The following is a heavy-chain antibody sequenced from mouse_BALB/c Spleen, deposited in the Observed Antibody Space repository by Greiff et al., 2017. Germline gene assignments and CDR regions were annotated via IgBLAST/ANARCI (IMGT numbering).Heavy chain of an antibody. Sequence: VQVVESGPGLVQPSQSLSITCTVSGFSLTSYGVHWVRQSPGKGLEWLGVIWSGGSTDYNAAFISRLSISKDNSKSQVFFKMNSLQANDTAIYYCARNYYGLPYAMDYWGQGTSVTVSS. V-gene: IGHV2-2*02. CDR1: GFSLTSYG. J-gene: IGHJ4*01. CDR2: IWSGGST. D-gene: IGHD1-1*02. CDR3: ARNYYGLPYAMDY.